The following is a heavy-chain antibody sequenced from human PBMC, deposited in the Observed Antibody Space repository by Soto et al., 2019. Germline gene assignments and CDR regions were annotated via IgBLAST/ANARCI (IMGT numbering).Heavy chain of an antibody. CDR1: GFTFSNYV. Sequence: VQLLESGGDLVQPGGSLRLSCAASGFTFSNYVMSWVRQAPGKGLEWVLAISGSGGSTFYADSVKGRFTISRDNSKNSLLLQMNNLRAEDTAVYYCARHQDSSTWYIYPLDYWGQGTLVTVSS. CDR3: ARHQDSSTWYIYPLDY. V-gene: IGHV3-23*01. J-gene: IGHJ4*02. D-gene: IGHD6-13*01. CDR2: ISGSGGST.